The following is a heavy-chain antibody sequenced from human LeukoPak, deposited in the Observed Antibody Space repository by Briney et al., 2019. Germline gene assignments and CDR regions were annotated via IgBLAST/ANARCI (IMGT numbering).Heavy chain of an antibody. D-gene: IGHD3-16*01. J-gene: IGHJ3*02. CDR3: ARGDSSRGEYAFDI. CDR2: INPNSGGT. V-gene: IGHV1-2*02. Sequence: ASVKVSCKASGYTFTSYGISWVRQAPGQGLEWMRWINPNSGGTNYAQKFQGRVTMTRDTSISTAYMELSRLRSDDTAVYYCARGDSSRGEYAFDIWGQGTMVTVSS. CDR1: GYTFTSYG.